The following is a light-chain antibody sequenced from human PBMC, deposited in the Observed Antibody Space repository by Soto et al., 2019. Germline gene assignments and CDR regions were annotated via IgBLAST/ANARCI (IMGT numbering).Light chain of an antibody. CDR2: GAS. CDR1: QSINSE. Sequence: EIVMTQSPATLSLSPGERAALSCRASQSINSELAWYQQKPGQPPRLLIYGASTRATGVPARFTGSESGSAFNLTISGLQSEDFAVYYCQQGHNWPLTFGQGTRLEI. CDR3: QQGHNWPLT. J-gene: IGKJ2*01. V-gene: IGKV3-15*01.